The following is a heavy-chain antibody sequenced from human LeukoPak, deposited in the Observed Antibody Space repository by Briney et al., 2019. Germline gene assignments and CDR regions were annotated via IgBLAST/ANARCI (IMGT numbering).Heavy chain of an antibody. CDR2: ISSTSKYI. J-gene: IGHJ4*02. CDR1: EFTFSSYN. CDR3: ARPDHYYDSSGYLTFDY. V-gene: IGHV3-21*01. D-gene: IGHD3-22*01. Sequence: GGSLRLSCAASEFTFSSYNMNWVRQAPGKGLEWVSSISSTSKYIYYADSVKGRFTISRDNAKNSLYLQMNSLRTEDTAVYYCARPDHYYDSSGYLTFDYWGQGTLVTVSS.